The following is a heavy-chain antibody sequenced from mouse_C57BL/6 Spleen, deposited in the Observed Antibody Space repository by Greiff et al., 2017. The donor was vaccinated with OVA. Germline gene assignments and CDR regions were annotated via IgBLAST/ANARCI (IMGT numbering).Heavy chain of an antibody. V-gene: IGHV2-2*01. CDR3: ARKNSNYEGCAY. Sequence: QVQLKQSGPGLVQPSQSLSITCTVSGFSLTSYGVHWVRQSPGKGLEWLGVIWSGGSTDYNAAFISRLSISKDNSKSQVFFKMNSLQADDTAIYYCARKNSNYEGCAYWGQGTLVTVSA. D-gene: IGHD2-5*01. J-gene: IGHJ3*01. CDR2: IWSGGST. CDR1: GFSLTSYG.